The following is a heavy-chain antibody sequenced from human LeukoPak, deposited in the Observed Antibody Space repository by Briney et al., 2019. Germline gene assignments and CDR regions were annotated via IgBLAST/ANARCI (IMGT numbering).Heavy chain of an antibody. CDR3: TGSYYDFWSGYYFDY. Sequence: GGSLRLSCAASGFTFSDHYMDWIRQGPGKGLEWVARIRNKANSYTTEYAASVEGRFTISRDDSKNSLYLQMNSLKTEDTAVYYCTGSYYDFWSGYYFDYWGQGTLVTVSS. V-gene: IGHV3-72*01. D-gene: IGHD3-3*01. J-gene: IGHJ4*02. CDR1: GFTFSDHY. CDR2: IRNKANSYTT.